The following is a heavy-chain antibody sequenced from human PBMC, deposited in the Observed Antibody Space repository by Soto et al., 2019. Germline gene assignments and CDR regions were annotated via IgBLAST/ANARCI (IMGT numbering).Heavy chain of an antibody. D-gene: IGHD6-13*01. Sequence: SETLSLTCAVYGGSFSGYYWSWIRQPPGKGLEWIGEINHSGSTNYNPSLKSRVTISVDTSKNQFSLKLSSVTAADTAVYYCVSPRVSPGIAAAGTSDWLDPWGQGTLVTVSS. CDR2: INHSGST. J-gene: IGHJ5*02. CDR1: GGSFSGYY. CDR3: VSPRVSPGIAAAGTSDWLDP. V-gene: IGHV4-34*01.